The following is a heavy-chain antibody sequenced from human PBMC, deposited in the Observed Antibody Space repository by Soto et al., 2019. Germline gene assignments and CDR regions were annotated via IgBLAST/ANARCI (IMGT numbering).Heavy chain of an antibody. V-gene: IGHV3-64D*06. CDR2: INSNGGST. CDR3: VQADSSNYYYTWFDR. CDR1: GVTFSDYA. D-gene: IGHD3-22*01. Sequence: GGPLRLSCSASGVTFSDYATQWVRQSPGKGLEYVAAINSNGGSTYHSESVKGRFTISRDNSKNTLYLQMTSPRVEDTAMYYCVQADSSNYYYTWFDRWGQGTLVTVSS. J-gene: IGHJ5*02.